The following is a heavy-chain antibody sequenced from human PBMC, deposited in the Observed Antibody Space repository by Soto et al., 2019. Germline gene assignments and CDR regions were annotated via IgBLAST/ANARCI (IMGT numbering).Heavy chain of an antibody. Sequence: EVQLLESGGGLVQPGGSLRLSCAASGFTLSSYAMNWVRQAPGKGLEWVSSISSSSSYIYYADSVKGRFTISRDNAKNSLYLQMNSLRAEDTAVYYCARDNGRYSSGWFGWFDPWGQGTLVTVSS. V-gene: IGHV3-21*01. CDR2: ISSSSSYI. D-gene: IGHD6-19*01. CDR3: ARDNGRYSSGWFGWFDP. J-gene: IGHJ5*02. CDR1: GFTLSSYA.